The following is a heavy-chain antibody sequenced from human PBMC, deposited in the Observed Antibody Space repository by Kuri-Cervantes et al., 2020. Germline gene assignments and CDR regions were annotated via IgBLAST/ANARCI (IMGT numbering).Heavy chain of an antibody. CDR1: GFTFSSYS. CDR2: ISGSGGST. D-gene: IGHD5-24*01. J-gene: IGHJ4*02. V-gene: IGHV3-23*01. Sequence: GESLKISCAASGFTFSSYSMNWVRQAPGKGLEWVSAISGSGGSTYYADSVKGRFTISRDNSKNTLYLQMNSLRAEDTAVYYCARTPEMAIYFDYWGQGTLVTVSS. CDR3: ARTPEMAIYFDY.